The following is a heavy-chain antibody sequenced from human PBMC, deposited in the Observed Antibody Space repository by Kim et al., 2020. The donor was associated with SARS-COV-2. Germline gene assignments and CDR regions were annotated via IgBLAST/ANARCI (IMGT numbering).Heavy chain of an antibody. V-gene: IGHV1-69*01. D-gene: IGHD1-26*01. CDR3: ARTGGSYSYYYYYGMDV. J-gene: IGHJ6*02. Sequence: FQGRVTITADESTSTAYMELSSLRSEDTAVYYCARTGGSYSYYYYYGMDVWGQGTTVTVSS.